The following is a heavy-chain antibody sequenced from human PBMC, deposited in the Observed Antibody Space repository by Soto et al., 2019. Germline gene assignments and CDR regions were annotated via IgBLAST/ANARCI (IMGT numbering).Heavy chain of an antibody. Sequence: QITLKESGPTLVKPTQTLTLTCTFSGFSLSTSGVGVGWIRQPQGKALEWLALIYWDDDKRYSPSLKSRLTITKDTSKNRVALTMPSMDPVDTATYYCAHIYDSSGFVCFDYWGQGTLVTVSS. CDR3: AHIYDSSGFVCFDY. J-gene: IGHJ4*02. CDR2: IYWDDDK. V-gene: IGHV2-5*02. D-gene: IGHD3-22*01. CDR1: GFSLSTSGVG.